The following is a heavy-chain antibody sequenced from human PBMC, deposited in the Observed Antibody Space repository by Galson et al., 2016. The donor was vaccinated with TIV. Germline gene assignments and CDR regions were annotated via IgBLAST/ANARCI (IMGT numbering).Heavy chain of an antibody. CDR3: ARGPHPSHIVLRGPPPNLFDP. CDR2: TYYRSKWYN. V-gene: IGHV6-1*01. D-gene: IGHD2-21*01. Sequence: CAISGDSVSSNRAAWDWIRQSPSRGPEWLGRTYYRSKWYNDYALSVKSRITINIDTSKNQVSLQLNSVTPEDTAVYYCARGPHPSHIVLRGPPPNLFDPWGQGTLVTVSS. J-gene: IGHJ5*02. CDR1: GDSVSSNRAA.